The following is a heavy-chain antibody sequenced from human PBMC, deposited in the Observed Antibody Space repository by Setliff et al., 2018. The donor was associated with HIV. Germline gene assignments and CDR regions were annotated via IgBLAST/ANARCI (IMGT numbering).Heavy chain of an antibody. J-gene: IGHJ4*02. CDR1: GASTSDNIYY. D-gene: IGHD3-3*01. V-gene: IGHV4-39*02. Sequence: ETLSLTCSVTGASTSDNIYYWGWIRHSPGKGLEWIASAHYSGAIFYNPSLKSRVTMSVHTSGSRFSLKLTSVTAADTAVYYCARPSFGIGGGANFDSWGRGTLVTVSS. CDR2: AHYSGAI. CDR3: ARPSFGIGGGANFDS.